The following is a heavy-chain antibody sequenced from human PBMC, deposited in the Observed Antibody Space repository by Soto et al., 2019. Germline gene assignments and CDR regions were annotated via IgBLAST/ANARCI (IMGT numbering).Heavy chain of an antibody. Sequence: QVQLVESGGGLAKTGGSLRLSCRASGFTFSDYYMSWIREVPGKGLEWISYISGSSSHINSADSLKGRFTISTDNPNHSLFLHMDSLRVEDTAMYYCARRLSGRFDYWSQGTLVTVSS. J-gene: IGHJ4*02. V-gene: IGHV3-11*05. CDR3: ARRLSGRFDY. D-gene: IGHD1-1*01. CDR1: GFTFSDYY. CDR2: ISGSSSHI.